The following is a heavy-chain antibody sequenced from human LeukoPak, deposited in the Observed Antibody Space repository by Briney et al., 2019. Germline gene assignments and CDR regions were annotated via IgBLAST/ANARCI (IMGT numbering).Heavy chain of an antibody. Sequence: RGESLKISCKGSGYSFTSYWIGWVRQMPGKGLEWMGIIYPGDSDTRYSPSFQGQVTISADKSISTAYLQWSSLKASDTAMYYCARPTYYYDSSGLTDDAFDIWGQGTMVTVSS. CDR2: IYPGDSDT. CDR3: ARPTYYYDSSGLTDDAFDI. D-gene: IGHD3-22*01. CDR1: GYSFTSYW. J-gene: IGHJ3*02. V-gene: IGHV5-51*01.